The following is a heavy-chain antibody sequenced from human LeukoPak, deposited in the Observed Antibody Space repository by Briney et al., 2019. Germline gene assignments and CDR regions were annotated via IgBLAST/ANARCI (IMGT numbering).Heavy chain of an antibody. V-gene: IGHV4-39*07. CDR2: IYYTGNT. D-gene: IGHD3-10*01. CDR3: TKCDGYGLIRI. CDR1: ADYITGYY. Sequence: SETLPLTSRVPADYITGYYWGWIRHPPGQGLEWIGNIYYTGNTSYNSSPTSRVTISLEKSKNKFSLKLNSVTAADTTPYYCTKCDGYGLIRICGRGTMLTVSS. J-gene: IGHJ3*02.